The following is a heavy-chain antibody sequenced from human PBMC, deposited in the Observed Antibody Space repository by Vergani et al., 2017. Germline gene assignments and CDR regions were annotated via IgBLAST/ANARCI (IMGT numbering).Heavy chain of an antibody. V-gene: IGHV4-34*01. CDR1: GGSFSGYH. Sequence: QVQLQQWGAGLLKPSETLSLTCAVYGGSFSGYHWSWIRQPPGKGLEWIGEINHSGSTNYNPSLKRRVTISVNTSKNQFSLKLSSVTAADTAVYYCARTYGDYFDAFDIWGQGTMVTVSS. CDR3: ARTYGDYFDAFDI. J-gene: IGHJ3*02. D-gene: IGHD4-17*01. CDR2: INHSGST.